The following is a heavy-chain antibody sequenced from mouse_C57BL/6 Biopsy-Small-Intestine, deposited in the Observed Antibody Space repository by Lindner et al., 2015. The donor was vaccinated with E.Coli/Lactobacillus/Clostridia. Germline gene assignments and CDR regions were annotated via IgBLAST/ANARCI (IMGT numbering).Heavy chain of an antibody. J-gene: IGHJ4*01. CDR3: ARPYYYAMDY. CDR2: ISSGSDNI. CDR1: GFTFSDYG. Sequence: VQLQEVWGGLVKPGGSLKLSCAASGFTFSDYGMHWVRQAPEKGLEWVAYISSGSDNIYYADTVKGRFTISRDNAKNTLFLQMTSLRSEDTAMYYCARPYYYAMDYWGQGTSVTVSS. V-gene: IGHV5-17*01.